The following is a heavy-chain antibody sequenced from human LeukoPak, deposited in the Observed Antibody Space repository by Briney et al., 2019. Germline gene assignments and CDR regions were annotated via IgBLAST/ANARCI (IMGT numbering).Heavy chain of an antibody. CDR1: GFTFSSYV. D-gene: IGHD6-19*01. V-gene: IGHV3-30-3*01. J-gene: IGHJ4*02. CDR2: ISYDGSNK. CDR3: ASPTGYSSGWYFFDY. Sequence: GRSLRLSCAASGFTFSSYVMHWVRQAPGKGLEWVAVISYDGSNKYYADSVKGRFTISRDNSKNTLYLQMNSLRAEDTAVYYCASPTGYSSGWYFFDYWGQGTLVTVSS.